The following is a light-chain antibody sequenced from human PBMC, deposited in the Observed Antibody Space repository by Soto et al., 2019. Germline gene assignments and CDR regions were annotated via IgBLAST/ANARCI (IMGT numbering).Light chain of an antibody. Sequence: QSVLSQPASVSGSAGQSITISCSVTMRDVGAYNLVSWYQQHPGTAPKLTIYEVRNRPSGISSRFSGSRSGNTASLTISGLQPEDEGDYYCSAYTARSTLVFGGGTKVTVL. CDR1: MRDVGAYNL. CDR2: EVR. V-gene: IGLV2-14*01. J-gene: IGLJ3*02. CDR3: SAYTARSTLV.